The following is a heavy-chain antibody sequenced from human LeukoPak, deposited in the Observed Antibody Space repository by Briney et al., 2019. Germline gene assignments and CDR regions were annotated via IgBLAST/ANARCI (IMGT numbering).Heavy chain of an antibody. CDR1: GGSISSYY. D-gene: IGHD6-13*01. V-gene: IGHV4-59*01. CDR3: ARDPKAGSWYSPHYYYYGMDV. CDR2: IYYSGST. J-gene: IGHJ6*02. Sequence: SETLSLTCTVSGGSISSYYWSWIRQPPGKGLEWIGYIYYSGSTNYNPSLKSRVTISVDTSKNQFSLKLSSVTAADTAVYYCARDPKAGSWYSPHYYYYGMDVWGQGTTVTVSS.